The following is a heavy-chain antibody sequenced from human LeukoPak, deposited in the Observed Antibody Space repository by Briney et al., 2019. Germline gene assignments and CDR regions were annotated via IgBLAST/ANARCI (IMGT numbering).Heavy chain of an antibody. D-gene: IGHD4-17*01. Sequence: PGGSLRLSCAASGFTFRTYGMNWVRQAPGKGLEWISYINSDSDTVYYSNSVEGRFTISRDNSRKMLYLQMNSLRVEDTAVYYCAKDPSGDYVGAFDSWGQGTMVTVSS. CDR2: INSDSDTV. CDR1: GFTFRTYG. CDR3: AKDPSGDYVGAFDS. V-gene: IGHV3-48*01. J-gene: IGHJ3*02.